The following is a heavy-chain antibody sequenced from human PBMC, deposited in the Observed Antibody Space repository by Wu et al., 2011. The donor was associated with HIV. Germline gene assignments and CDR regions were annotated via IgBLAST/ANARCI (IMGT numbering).Heavy chain of an antibody. CDR2: INPHSGGT. CDR3: ARDPYSSSFYYYYFMDV. D-gene: IGHD6-6*01. CDR1: GYTFTDAY. J-gene: IGHJ6*03. V-gene: IGHV1-2*02. Sequence: QVQLVQSGAEVKKPGASVKVSCKASGYTFTDAYVHWVRQAPGQGLEWMGWINPHSGGTNFAQKFQGRVTMTRDTSITTAYMELSRLRSDDTAVYYCARDPYSSSFYYYYFMDVWAKGPQSPSP.